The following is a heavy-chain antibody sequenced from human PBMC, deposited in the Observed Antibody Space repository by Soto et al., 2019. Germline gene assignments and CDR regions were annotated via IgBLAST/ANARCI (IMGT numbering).Heavy chain of an antibody. CDR3: ESGVVPARPHRYSYYYYMDV. CDR2: IYSGGST. D-gene: IGHD2-2*01. Sequence: EVQLVESGGGLVQPGGSLRLSCAASGFTVSTNYMNWVRQAPGKGLEWVSAIYSGGSTYYADSVKGRFTISRHNPKNTLYLQMNSLRAEDPAVNYCESGVVPARPHRYSYYYYMDVWGKGTPGNVSS. J-gene: IGHJ6*03. CDR1: GFTVSTNY. V-gene: IGHV3-53*04.